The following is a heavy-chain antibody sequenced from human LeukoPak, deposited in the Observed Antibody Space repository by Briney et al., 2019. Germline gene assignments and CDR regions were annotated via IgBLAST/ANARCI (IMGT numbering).Heavy chain of an antibody. D-gene: IGHD3-10*01. CDR1: GFTFSSYS. CDR2: INHSGST. Sequence: PGGSLRLSCAASGFTFSSYSMNWIRQPPGKGLEWIGEINHSGSTNYNPSLKSRVAISVDTSKNQFSLKLSSVTAADTAVYYCASRLWFGERRFDPWGQGTLVTVSS. J-gene: IGHJ5*02. CDR3: ASRLWFGERRFDP. V-gene: IGHV4-34*01.